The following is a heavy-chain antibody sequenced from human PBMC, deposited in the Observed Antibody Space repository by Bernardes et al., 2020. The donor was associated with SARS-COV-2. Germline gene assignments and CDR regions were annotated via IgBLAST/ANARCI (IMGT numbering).Heavy chain of an antibody. CDR2: FYCGGST. J-gene: IGHJ5*02. V-gene: IGHV4-39*01. D-gene: IGHD4-17*01. CDR1: GGSISSSACD. CDR3: ARPYLGTAPLYGDYEEVWLDP. Sequence: SETLSLTCTVSGGSISSSACDWAWIRQPPGKGLEWIGSFYCGGSTYYNPSLKSRVTISVDTSKNQFSLKLTSVTAADTAVYYCARPYLGTAPLYGDYEEVWLDPWGQGTLVTVSS.